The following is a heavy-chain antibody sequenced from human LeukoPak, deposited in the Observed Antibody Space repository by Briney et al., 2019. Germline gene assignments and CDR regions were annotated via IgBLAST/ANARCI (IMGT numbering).Heavy chain of an antibody. D-gene: IGHD1-26*01. Sequence: GGSLRLSCVASGFTFSSYAMSWVRQAPGKGLEWVSAISGSGGSTYYADSVKGRFTISRDNSKNTLYLQMNSLRAEDTAVYYCAERTIVGANTQVDPWGQGTLVTVSS. CDR2: ISGSGGST. CDR1: GFTFSSYA. CDR3: AERTIVGANTQVDP. J-gene: IGHJ5*02. V-gene: IGHV3-23*01.